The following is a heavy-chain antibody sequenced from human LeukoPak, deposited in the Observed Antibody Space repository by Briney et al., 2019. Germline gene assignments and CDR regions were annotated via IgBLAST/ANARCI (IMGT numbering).Heavy chain of an antibody. CDR1: GFTFSDYY. CDR3: AIPGVAAAGTPLGAFDI. CDR2: ISSSGSTI. Sequence: GGSLRLSCAASGFTFSDYYMSWIRQAPGKGLEWVSYISSSGSTIYYADSVKGRFTISRDNAKNSLYLQMNGLRAEDTAVYCCAIPGVAAAGTPLGAFDIWGQGTMVTVSS. V-gene: IGHV3-11*01. J-gene: IGHJ3*02. D-gene: IGHD6-13*01.